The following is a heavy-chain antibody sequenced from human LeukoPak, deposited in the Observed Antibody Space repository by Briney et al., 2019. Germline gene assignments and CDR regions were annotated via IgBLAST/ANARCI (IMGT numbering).Heavy chain of an antibody. Sequence: GGSLRLSCAASGFTFSSYAMHWVRQAPGKGLEWVAVISYDGSNKYYADSVKGRFTISRDNSKNTLYLQMNSLRAEDMAVYYCARGYPGHGAFDIWGQGTMVTVSS. D-gene: IGHD3-10*01. CDR3: ARGYPGHGAFDI. J-gene: IGHJ3*02. V-gene: IGHV3-30-3*01. CDR2: ISYDGSNK. CDR1: GFTFSSYA.